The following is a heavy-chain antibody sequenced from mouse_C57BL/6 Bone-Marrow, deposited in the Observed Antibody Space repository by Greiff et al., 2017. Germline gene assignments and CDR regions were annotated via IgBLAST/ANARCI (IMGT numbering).Heavy chain of an antibody. D-gene: IGHD2-3*01. CDR2: INPGSGGT. CDR3: ARADGYSWYFDV. V-gene: IGHV1-54*01. CDR1: GYAFTNYL. J-gene: IGHJ1*03. Sequence: QVQLKQSGAELVRPGTSVKVSCKASGYAFTNYLIEWVKQRPGQGLEWIGVINPGSGGTNYNEKFKGKATLTADKSSSTAYMQLSSLTSEDSAVYFCARADGYSWYFDVWGTGTTVTVSS.